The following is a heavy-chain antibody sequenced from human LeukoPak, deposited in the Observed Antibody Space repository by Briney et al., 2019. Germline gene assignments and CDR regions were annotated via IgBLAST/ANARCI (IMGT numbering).Heavy chain of an antibody. CDR3: ASSYSSGWSHFDY. CDR1: GFTFSGYA. V-gene: IGHV3-23*01. Sequence: GGSLRLPCAASGFTFSGYAMNWVRQAPGKGLEWVSAISGSGGSTYYADSVKGRFTISRDNSKNTLYLQMNSLRAEDTAVYYCASSYSSGWSHFDYWGQGTLVTVSS. D-gene: IGHD6-19*01. CDR2: ISGSGGST. J-gene: IGHJ4*02.